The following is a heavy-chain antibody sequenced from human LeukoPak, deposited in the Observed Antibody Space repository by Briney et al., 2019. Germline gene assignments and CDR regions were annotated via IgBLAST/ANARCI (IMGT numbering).Heavy chain of an antibody. D-gene: IGHD6-13*01. V-gene: IGHV4-61*01. Sequence: SETLSLTCTVSGGSVSSGSYYWSWIRQPPGKGLEWIGYIYYSGSTNYNPSLKSRVTISVDTSKNQFSLKLSSVTAADTAVYYCARAKMDSSSWYPRHYFDYWGQGTLVTVSS. CDR1: GGSVSSGSYY. CDR2: IYYSGST. CDR3: ARAKMDSSSWYPRHYFDY. J-gene: IGHJ4*02.